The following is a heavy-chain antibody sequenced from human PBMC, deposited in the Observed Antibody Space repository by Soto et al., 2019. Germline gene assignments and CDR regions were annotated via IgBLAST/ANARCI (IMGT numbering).Heavy chain of an antibody. CDR3: ARDYNWNAFDY. CDR2: INSDGSRT. CDR1: VFTFSNFA. Sequence: HPGGALRLSCPGAVFTFSNFAIHWVRQVPGKGLEWVSRINSDGSRTTFADSVKGRFTVSRDNAKYTLSLEMNSLRPEDTALYYCARDYNWNAFDYWGPGTLVTVSS. J-gene: IGHJ4*02. D-gene: IGHD1-20*01. V-gene: IGHV3-74*01.